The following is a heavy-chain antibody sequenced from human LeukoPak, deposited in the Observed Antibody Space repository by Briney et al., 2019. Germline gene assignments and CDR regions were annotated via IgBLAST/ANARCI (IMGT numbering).Heavy chain of an antibody. J-gene: IGHJ4*02. Sequence: GGSLRLSCAASGFTFSNYAMRWVRQAPGKGLEWVSAISGSGGSTYYADSVKGRFTISRDNSKNTLYLQMNSLRAEDTAVYYCAKDRVFMVRGYYFDYWGQGTLVTVSS. V-gene: IGHV3-23*01. CDR3: AKDRVFMVRGYYFDY. D-gene: IGHD3-10*01. CDR2: ISGSGGST. CDR1: GFTFSNYA.